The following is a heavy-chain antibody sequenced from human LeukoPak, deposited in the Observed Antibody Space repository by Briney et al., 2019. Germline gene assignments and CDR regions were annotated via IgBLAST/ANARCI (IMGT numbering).Heavy chain of an antibody. CDR1: GFTFSDYY. Sequence: GGSLRLSRAASGFTFSDYYMSWIRQAPGKGLERVSYISSSGSTIYYADSVKGRFTISRDNAKNSLYLQMNSLRAEDTAVYYCAGVPRGRWPMDAFDIWGQGTMVTVSS. V-gene: IGHV3-11*01. J-gene: IGHJ3*02. CDR3: AGVPRGRWPMDAFDI. CDR2: ISSSGSTI. D-gene: IGHD3-16*01.